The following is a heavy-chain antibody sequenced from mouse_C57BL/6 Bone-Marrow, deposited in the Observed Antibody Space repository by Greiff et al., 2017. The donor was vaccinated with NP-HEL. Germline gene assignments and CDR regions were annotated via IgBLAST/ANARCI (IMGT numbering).Heavy chain of an antibody. CDR1: GYTFTDYY. J-gene: IGHJ2*01. D-gene: IGHD2-3*01. V-gene: IGHV1-26*01. CDR3: AIFDGPFYFDY. Sequence: EVQLQQSGPELVKPGASVKISCKASGYTFTDYYMNWVKQSHGKSLEWIGDINPNNGGTSYNQKFKGKATLTVDKSSSTAYMELRSLTSADSAVYYCAIFDGPFYFDYWGQGTTLTVSS. CDR2: INPNNGGT.